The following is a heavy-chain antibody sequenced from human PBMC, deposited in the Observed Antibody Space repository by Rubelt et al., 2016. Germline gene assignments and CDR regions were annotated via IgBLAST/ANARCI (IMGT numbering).Heavy chain of an antibody. V-gene: IGHV3-11*03. CDR3: LAGTSF. CDR2: ISDSGTYT. Sequence: GGGLVKPGGSLRLSCAASGFTFSDYYMSWIRQAPGMGLEWVAYISDSGTYTKYADSVKGRFAISRDNAKNSLYLQMNSLRAADAAMYYCLAGTSFWGQGTLVTVST. CDR1: GFTFSDYY. J-gene: IGHJ4*02. D-gene: IGHD6-19*01.